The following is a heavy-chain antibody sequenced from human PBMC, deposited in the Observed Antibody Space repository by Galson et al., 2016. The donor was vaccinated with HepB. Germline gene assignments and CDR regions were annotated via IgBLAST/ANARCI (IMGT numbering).Heavy chain of an antibody. CDR2: ISTFNGNT. CDR1: GYTFTSYG. V-gene: IGHV1-18*01. Sequence: SVKVSCKASGYTFTSYGIAWVRQAPGQGLEWMGWISTFNGNTYYADKVQGRVSLTTNRSTRTAYMELRSLTSDDTAVYYCARSTRVSMWTVVTPESWLDPWGQGTLVIVSS. J-gene: IGHJ5*01. CDR3: ARSTRVSMWTVVTPESWLDP. D-gene: IGHD4-23*01.